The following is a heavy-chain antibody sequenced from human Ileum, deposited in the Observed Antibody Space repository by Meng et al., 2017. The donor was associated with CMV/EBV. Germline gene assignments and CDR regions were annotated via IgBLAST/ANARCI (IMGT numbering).Heavy chain of an antibody. CDR3: AKAAYCGADCPSPPWYFAY. Sequence: GGSLRLSCAASGFSVSNNYINWVRQAPGKGLEWVSIIYSDGSTYYADSVKGRFTISRDNSENTLYLHMSRLRADDTAVYYCAKAAYCGADCPSPPWYFAYWGQGTLVTVSS. CDR2: IYSDGST. D-gene: IGHD2-21*01. V-gene: IGHV3-53*01. CDR1: GFSVSNNY. J-gene: IGHJ4*02.